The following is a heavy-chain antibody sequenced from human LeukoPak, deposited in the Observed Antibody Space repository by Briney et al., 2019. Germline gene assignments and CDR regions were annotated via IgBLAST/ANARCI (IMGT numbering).Heavy chain of an antibody. V-gene: IGHV1-69*05. D-gene: IGHD6-13*01. CDR2: IIPIFGTA. CDR3: ASSIAAAGTDNWFDP. CDR1: GGTFSSYA. J-gene: IGHJ5*02. Sequence: GSSVKVSCKASGGTFSSYAISWVRQAPGQGLEWMGGIIPIFGTANYAQKFQGRVTITTDESTSTAYTELSSLRSEDTAVYYCASSIAAAGTDNWFDPWGQGTLVTVSS.